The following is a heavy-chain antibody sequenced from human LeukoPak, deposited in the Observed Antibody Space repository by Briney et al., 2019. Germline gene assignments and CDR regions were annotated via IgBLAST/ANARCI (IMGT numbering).Heavy chain of an antibody. D-gene: IGHD3-10*01. V-gene: IGHV3-23*01. Sequence: GGSLRLSCAASGFTFSSYAMSWVRQAPGKGLEWVSAISGSGGSTYYADSVKGRFTISRDNSKNTLYLQVNSLRAEDTAVYYCAKHLWRDLLWFGEGYYFGYWGQGALVTVSS. CDR1: GFTFSSYA. J-gene: IGHJ4*02. CDR3: AKHLWRDLLWFGEGYYFGY. CDR2: ISGSGGST.